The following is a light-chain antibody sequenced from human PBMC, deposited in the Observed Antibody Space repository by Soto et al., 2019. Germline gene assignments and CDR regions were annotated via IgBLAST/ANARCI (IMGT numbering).Light chain of an antibody. CDR1: SSDIGSYNL. Sequence: QSALTQPASVSGSPGQSITISCTGTSSDIGSYNLVSWYQQHPSKAPKLIIYDGNKRPSGVSNRFSASKSGNTASLTISGLQAEDEADYYCCSYAGTSTSVFGGGTKLTVL. V-gene: IGLV2-23*01. CDR3: CSYAGTSTSV. CDR2: DGN. J-gene: IGLJ3*02.